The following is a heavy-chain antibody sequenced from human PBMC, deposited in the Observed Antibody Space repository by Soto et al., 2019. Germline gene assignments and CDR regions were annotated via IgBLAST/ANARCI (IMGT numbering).Heavy chain of an antibody. CDR1: GGSVSSGGYY. V-gene: IGHV4-31*03. Sequence: SETLSLTCTVSGGSVSSGGYYWSWIRQHPGTGLEWIGYIYYSGTTYFNPSLKSRASISLDTSKNEFSLKLTSVTAAGTAVYYCARRALPQCINGVCYKDGFWDYWGQGALVTVSS. J-gene: IGHJ4*02. CDR3: ARRALPQCINGVCYKDGFWDY. D-gene: IGHD2-8*01. CDR2: IYYSGTT.